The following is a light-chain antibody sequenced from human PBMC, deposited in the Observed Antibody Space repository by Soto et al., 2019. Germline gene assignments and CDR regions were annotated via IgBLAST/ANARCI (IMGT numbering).Light chain of an antibody. CDR2: DDN. V-gene: IGLV1-51*01. CDR3: GSWDSSLSAYV. Sequence: QSVLAQPPSVSAAPGQNVTISCSGSSSNIGGNSVSWYQQLPGTAPKLLIYDDNKRPSGIPDRFSGSKSGTSATLGITGFQTGDEADYYCGSWDSSLSAYVFGTGTKVTVL. CDR1: SSNIGGNS. J-gene: IGLJ1*01.